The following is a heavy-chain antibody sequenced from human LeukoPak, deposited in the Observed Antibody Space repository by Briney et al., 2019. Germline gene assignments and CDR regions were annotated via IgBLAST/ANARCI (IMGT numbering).Heavy chain of an antibody. D-gene: IGHD2-2*01. V-gene: IGHV1-2*02. Sequence: ASVKVSCKASGYTFTGYYMHWVRQAPGQGLEWMGWINPNSGGTNYAQKFQGRVTMTRDTSISTAYMELSRLRSDDTAVYYCARSRVPAAHHWFDPWGQGTLVTVSS. CDR1: GYTFTGYY. J-gene: IGHJ5*02. CDR3: ARSRVPAAHHWFDP. CDR2: INPNSGGT.